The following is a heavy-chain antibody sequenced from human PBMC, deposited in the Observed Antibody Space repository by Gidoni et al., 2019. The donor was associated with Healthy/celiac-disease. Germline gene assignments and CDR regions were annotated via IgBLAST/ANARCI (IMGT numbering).Heavy chain of an antibody. J-gene: IGHJ6*02. V-gene: IGHV3-21*01. CDR2: ISSSSSYI. Sequence: EVQLVESGGGLVKPGGSLRLSCAASGFTFSSYSMNWVRQAPGKGLEWVSSISSSSSYIYYADSVKGRFTISRDNAKNSLYLQMNSLRAEDTAVYYCARDGVRSSSWYFIGRREYYYGMDVWGQGTTVTVSS. CDR3: ARDGVRSSSWYFIGRREYYYGMDV. CDR1: GFTFSSYS. D-gene: IGHD6-13*01.